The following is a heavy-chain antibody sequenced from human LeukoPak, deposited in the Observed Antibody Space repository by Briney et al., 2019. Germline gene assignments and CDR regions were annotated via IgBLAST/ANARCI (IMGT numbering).Heavy chain of an antibody. CDR3: ASASSGYYCYFDY. CDR2: IYYSGST. Sequence: KPSETLSLTCTVSGGSISSHYWSWIRQPPGKGLEWIGYIYYSGSTNYNPSLKSRVTISVDTSKNQFSLKLSSVTAADTAVYYCASASSGYYCYFDYWGQGTLVTVSS. J-gene: IGHJ4*02. D-gene: IGHD3-22*01. CDR1: GGSISSHY. V-gene: IGHV4-59*11.